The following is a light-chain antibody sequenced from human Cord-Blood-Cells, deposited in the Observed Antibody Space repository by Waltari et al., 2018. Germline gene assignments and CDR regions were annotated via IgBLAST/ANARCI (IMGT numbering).Light chain of an antibody. CDR1: SRAVGRYNL. J-gene: IGLJ3*02. CDR2: AGS. V-gene: IGLV2-23*03. Sequence: QSALTQPASVSGSPGQSITISCTGTSRAVGRYNLFSWYQQHPGKAPKLMIYAGSTRPSGVSNRFSGSKSGNTASLTISGLQAEDEADYYCCSYAGSSTFVVFGGGTKLTVL. CDR3: CSYAGSSTFVV.